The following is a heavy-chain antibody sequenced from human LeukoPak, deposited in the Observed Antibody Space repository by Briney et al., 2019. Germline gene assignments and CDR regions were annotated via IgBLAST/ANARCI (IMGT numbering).Heavy chain of an antibody. CDR3: ARAILTASGFVWHFDL. CDR1: GXSIRSSNW. CDR2: IYHSGRT. V-gene: IGHV4-4*02. J-gene: IGHJ2*01. Sequence: SETLSLTCAVSGXSIRSSNWWSWVRQPPGKGLEWIGEIYHSGRTNYNPSLKSRVTISVDKSKNQFSLKLSSVTAADTAVYFCARAILTASGFVWHFDLWGRGTLVTVSS. D-gene: IGHD3-3*01.